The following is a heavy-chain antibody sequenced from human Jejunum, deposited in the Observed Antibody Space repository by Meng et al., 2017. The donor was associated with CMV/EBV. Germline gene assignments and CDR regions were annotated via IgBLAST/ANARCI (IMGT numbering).Heavy chain of an antibody. Sequence: SCKASGYTFTGPYMHWVRQAPGQGLEWMGWINPINGDTDFPQKFQGRVTMTRDTSISTAYMELRGLTHADTAVYFCATIASLADYWGQGTQVTVSS. CDR2: INPINGDT. CDR1: GYTFTGPY. J-gene: IGHJ4*02. CDR3: ATIASLADY. V-gene: IGHV1-2*02.